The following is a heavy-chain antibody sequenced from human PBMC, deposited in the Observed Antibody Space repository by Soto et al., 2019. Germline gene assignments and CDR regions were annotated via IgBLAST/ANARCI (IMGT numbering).Heavy chain of an antibody. CDR3: AKDTSKYSNNWPAYYGLDV. V-gene: IGHV3-30*18. CDR2: ISFDGSNK. Sequence: QVQLVESGGGVVQPGRSLRLSCAASGFTFSSFGMHWVRQAPGKGLEWVAVISFDGSNKYYADSVKGRFTISRDNSKNKLSLQMNSLKAEDTAVYYCAKDTSKYSNNWPAYYGLDVWGQVTTVTVSS. D-gene: IGHD1-1*01. J-gene: IGHJ6*02. CDR1: GFTFSSFG.